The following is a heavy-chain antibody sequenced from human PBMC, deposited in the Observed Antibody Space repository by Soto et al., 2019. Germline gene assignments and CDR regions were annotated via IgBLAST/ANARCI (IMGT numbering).Heavy chain of an antibody. CDR3: ARLAAGFLEWLLYRYDYYYYMDV. J-gene: IGHJ6*03. Sequence: SETLSLTCTVSGGSISSGGYYWSWIRQHPGKGLEWIGYIYYSGSTYYNPSLKSRVTISVDTSKNQFSLKLSSVTAADTAVYYCARLAAGFLEWLLYRYDYYYYMDVWGKGTTVTVSS. CDR2: IYYSGST. CDR1: GGSISSGGYY. D-gene: IGHD3-3*01. V-gene: IGHV4-31*03.